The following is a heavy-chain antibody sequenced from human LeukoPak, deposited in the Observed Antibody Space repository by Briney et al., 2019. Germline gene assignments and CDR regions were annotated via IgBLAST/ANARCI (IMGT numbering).Heavy chain of an antibody. CDR3: AKVGSSGKGCMDV. CDR2: ISYDGSNK. CDR1: GFTFSSYG. J-gene: IGHJ6*02. Sequence: GGSLRLSCAASGFTFSSYGMHWVRQAPGKGLEWVAVISYDGSNKYYADSVKGRFTISRDSSKNTLYLQMNSLRAEDTAVYYCAKVGSSGKGCMDVWGQGTTVTVSS. D-gene: IGHD6-19*01. V-gene: IGHV3-30*18.